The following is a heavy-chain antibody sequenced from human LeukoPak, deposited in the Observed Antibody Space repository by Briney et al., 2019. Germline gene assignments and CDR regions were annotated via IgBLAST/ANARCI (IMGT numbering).Heavy chain of an antibody. V-gene: IGHV1-18*01. CDR3: ARVELGNWFDP. D-gene: IGHD1-7*01. CDR1: GYTFTSYG. CDR2: ISAYNGNR. J-gene: IGHJ5*02. Sequence: ASVKVSFKASGYTFTSYGISWVRQAPGQGLEWMGCISAYNGNRNYAQKLQGRVTMTTDTSTSTAYMELRSLSSDDTAVYYWARVELGNWFDPWGQGTLVTVSS.